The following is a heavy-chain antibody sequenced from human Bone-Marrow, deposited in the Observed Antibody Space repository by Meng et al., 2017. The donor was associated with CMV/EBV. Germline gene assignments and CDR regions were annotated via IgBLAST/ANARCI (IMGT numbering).Heavy chain of an antibody. CDR2: ISYDGSHK. CDR3: ARGDAAN. J-gene: IGHJ4*02. V-gene: IGHV3-30*03. CDR1: GFTFSTYG. D-gene: IGHD5-24*01. Sequence: ASGFTFSTYGMFWVRQAPGKGLEWVTIISYDGSHKHYADSVKGRFTISRDNSKNTVYLLMTNLRPDDTAVYFCARGDAANWGQGTLVTVSS.